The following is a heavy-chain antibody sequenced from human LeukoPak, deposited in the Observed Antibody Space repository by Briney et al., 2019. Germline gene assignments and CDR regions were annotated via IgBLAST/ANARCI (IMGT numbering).Heavy chain of an antibody. CDR1: EFTFNIYW. D-gene: IGHD3-3*01. CDR3: ARVRFLERSQYYFDY. J-gene: IGHJ4*02. CDR2: IKQDGSEK. Sequence: HTGGSLRLSCAASEFTFNIYWMSWVRQAPGKGLEWVANIKQDGSEKYYVDSVEGRFTISRDNAKNSLYLQMNSLRAEDTAVYYCARVRFLERSQYYFDYWGQGTLVTVSS. V-gene: IGHV3-7*01.